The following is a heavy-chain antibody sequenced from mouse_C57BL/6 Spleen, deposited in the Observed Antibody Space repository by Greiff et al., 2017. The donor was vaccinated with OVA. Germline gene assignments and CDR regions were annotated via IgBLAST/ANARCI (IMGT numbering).Heavy chain of an antibody. V-gene: IGHV1-53*01. J-gene: IGHJ4*01. CDR2: INPSNGGT. CDR1: GYTFTSYW. Sequence: QVHVKQSGTELVKPGASVKLSCKASGYTFTSYWMHWVKQRPGQGLEWIGNINPSNGGTNYNEKFKSKATLTVDKSSSTAYMQLSSLTSEDSAVYYCARTGRGDPMDYWGQGTSVTVSS. D-gene: IGHD4-1*01. CDR3: ARTGRGDPMDY.